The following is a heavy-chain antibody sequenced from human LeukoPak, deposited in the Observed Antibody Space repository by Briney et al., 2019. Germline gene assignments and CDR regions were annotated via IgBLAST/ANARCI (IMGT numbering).Heavy chain of an antibody. CDR3: ARFHGEVVVTAIRTGRFDY. V-gene: IGHV1-2*02. Sequence: ASVKVSCKASGYTFTGYYMHWVRQAPGQGLEWMGWINPNSGGTNYAQKFQGRVTMTRDTSISTAYMELSRLRSDDTAVYYCARFHGEVVVTAIRTGRFDYWGQGTLVTVSS. CDR2: INPNSGGT. J-gene: IGHJ4*02. CDR1: GYTFTGYY. D-gene: IGHD2-21*02.